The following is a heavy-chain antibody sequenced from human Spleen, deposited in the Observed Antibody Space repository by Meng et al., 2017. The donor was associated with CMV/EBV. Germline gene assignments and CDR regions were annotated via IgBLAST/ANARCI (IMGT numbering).Heavy chain of an antibody. CDR2: INQDGTEK. J-gene: IGHJ4*02. CDR1: GFTFRSYW. CDR3: ARDPVAATGGGVDY. Sequence: GGSLRLSCAASGFTFRSYWMTWVRQAPGKGLEWVANINQDGTEKNHVDSVKGRFTISRDNAENSLYLRMNSLRAADTAVYYCARDPVAATGGGVDYWGQGTLVTVSS. D-gene: IGHD2-15*01. V-gene: IGHV3-7*01.